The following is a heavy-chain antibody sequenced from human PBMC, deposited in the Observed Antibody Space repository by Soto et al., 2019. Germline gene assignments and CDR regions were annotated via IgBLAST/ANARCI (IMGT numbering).Heavy chain of an antibody. V-gene: IGHV3-23*01. CDR1: GFTFSSYA. Sequence: GGSLRLSCAASGFTFSSYAMSWVRQAPRKGLEWVSDISGSGGSTYYADSVKGRFTISRDNSKNTLYLQMNSLRAEDTAVYYCAKDSPLFCSGGSCLFDYWGQGTLVTVSS. CDR2: ISGSGGST. J-gene: IGHJ4*02. D-gene: IGHD2-15*01. CDR3: AKDSPLFCSGGSCLFDY.